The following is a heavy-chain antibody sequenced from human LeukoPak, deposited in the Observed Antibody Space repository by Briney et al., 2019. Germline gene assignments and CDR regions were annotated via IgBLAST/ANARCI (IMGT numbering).Heavy chain of an antibody. CDR1: GGSISSGSYY. V-gene: IGHV4-61*02. CDR2: IYTSGST. CDR3: AREDESGSYYPSIDY. Sequence: SETLSLTCTVSGGSISSGSYYWSWIRQPAGKGLEWIGRIYTSGSTNYNPSLKSRVTMSVDTSKNQFSLTLSSVTAADTAVYYCAREDESGSYYPSIDYWGQGALVTVSS. D-gene: IGHD1-26*01. J-gene: IGHJ4*02.